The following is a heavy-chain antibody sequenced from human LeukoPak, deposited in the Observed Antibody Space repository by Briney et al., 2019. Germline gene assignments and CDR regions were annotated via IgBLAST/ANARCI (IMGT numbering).Heavy chain of an antibody. V-gene: IGHV3-33*01. CDR1: GFTFSSYG. CDR3: ARPRTIAAAGIFGAFDY. CDR2: IWYDGSNK. D-gene: IGHD6-13*01. J-gene: IGHJ4*02. Sequence: GRSLTLSCAAYGFTFSSYGRTWVRQAPGKGLEWVGGIWYDGSNKYYAASVKGRFTISRDNSKNTLYLQMNSLSPEDTALYYCARPRTIAAAGIFGAFDYWGQGTLVTVSS.